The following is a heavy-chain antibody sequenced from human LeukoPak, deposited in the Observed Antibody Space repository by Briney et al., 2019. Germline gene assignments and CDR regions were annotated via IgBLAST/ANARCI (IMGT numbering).Heavy chain of an antibody. V-gene: IGHV3-30*18. J-gene: IGHJ4*02. CDR3: AKDKVSNCGGNILRN. CDR1: GFTFSSYG. D-gene: IGHD2-15*01. Sequence: GGSLRLSCAASGFTFSSYGMHWVRQAPGKGLEWVAVISYDGSNKYYADSVKGRFTISRDNSKNTLYLQMNSLRAEDTAVYYCAKDKVSNCGGNILRNWGQGTLVTVSS. CDR2: ISYDGSNK.